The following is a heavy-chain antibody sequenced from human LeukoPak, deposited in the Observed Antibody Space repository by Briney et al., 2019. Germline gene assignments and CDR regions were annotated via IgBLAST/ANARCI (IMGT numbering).Heavy chain of an antibody. J-gene: IGHJ4*02. Sequence: GGSLRLSCAASGFPFSDYGMYWVRQAPGKGLEWLAVISHDGSNKHYADSVKGRITISRDNSMNTLYLQMNSLTAEDAAVYYCAKVRWGSDNALDSWGQGTLVTGSS. CDR3: AKVRWGSDNALDS. D-gene: IGHD3-16*01. CDR1: GFPFSDYG. V-gene: IGHV3-30*18. CDR2: ISHDGSNK.